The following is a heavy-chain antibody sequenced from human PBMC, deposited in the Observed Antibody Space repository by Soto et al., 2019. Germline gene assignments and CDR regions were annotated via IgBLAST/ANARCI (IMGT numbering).Heavy chain of an antibody. CDR1: GDSISTNSYS. D-gene: IGHD6-19*01. CDR2: FYYSGST. V-gene: IGHV4-39*01. CDR3: ARGSIAVAGTRGYYFDY. J-gene: IGHJ4*02. Sequence: SETLSLTCTVSGDSISTNSYSWGWIRQPPGQGLEWIGLFYYSGSTHYNPSLKSRLTVSVDTSKNQFSLKVSSVTAADTAVYYCARGSIAVAGTRGYYFDYWGQGTLVTVSS.